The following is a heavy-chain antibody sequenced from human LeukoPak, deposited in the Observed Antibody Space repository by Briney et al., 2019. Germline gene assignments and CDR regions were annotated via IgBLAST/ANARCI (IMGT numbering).Heavy chain of an antibody. CDR3: ANQARRTGCYFDY. V-gene: IGHV3-23*01. CDR2: ISSSGGST. J-gene: IGHJ4*02. CDR1: GFTFSSYA. Sequence: PGGSLRLSCAASGFTFSSYAMSWVRRAPGKGLEWVSSISSSGGSTYYADSVKGRFTVSRDNSKNTLYLQMSSLRAEDTAVYYCANQARRTGCYFDYWGQGTLVTVSS.